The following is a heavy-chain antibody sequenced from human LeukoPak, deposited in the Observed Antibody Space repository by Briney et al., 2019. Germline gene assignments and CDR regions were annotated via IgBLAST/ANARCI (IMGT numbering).Heavy chain of an antibody. CDR3: ARGPLQTIPTSKIVVYFYPFDY. V-gene: IGHV3-20*04. D-gene: IGHD3-22*01. Sequence: GGSLRLSCAASGFNFDDYGMSWVRQAPGKGLEWVSGINWNGGGTGYADSVKGRFTISRENAKNSLYLQMNSLKAEDTALYYCARGPLQTIPTSKIVVYFYPFDYWGQGTLVTVSS. J-gene: IGHJ4*02. CDR2: INWNGGGT. CDR1: GFNFDDYG.